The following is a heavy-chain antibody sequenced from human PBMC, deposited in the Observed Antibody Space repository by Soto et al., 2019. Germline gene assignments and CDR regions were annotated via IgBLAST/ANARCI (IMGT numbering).Heavy chain of an antibody. V-gene: IGHV4-4*02. CDR2: IFHSGST. J-gene: IGHJ4*02. D-gene: IGHD3-16*01. CDR3: ARKGWTGGIDY. CDR1: GGSISSTNW. Sequence: QVQLQESGPGLVKPSGTLSLTCAVSGGSISSTNWWTWVRLPPGRGLEWIGEIFHSGSTNYNPSLMSRRSISVDKSKSPFSLALSSVTAAATAVYYGARKGWTGGIDYWGQGTLVTVSS.